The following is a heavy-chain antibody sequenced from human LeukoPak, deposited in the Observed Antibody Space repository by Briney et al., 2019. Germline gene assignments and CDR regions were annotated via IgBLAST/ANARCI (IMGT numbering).Heavy chain of an antibody. J-gene: IGHJ4*02. CDR2: ISSSSSTI. Sequence: GGSLRLSCAASGFTFSSYSMNWVRQAPGKGLEWVSYISSSSSTIYYADSVKGRFTISRDNAKNSLYLQMNSLRAEDTAVYYCARTPRGYEFDYWGQGTLVTVSS. D-gene: IGHD3-16*01. CDR1: GFTFSSYS. V-gene: IGHV3-48*01. CDR3: ARTPRGYEFDY.